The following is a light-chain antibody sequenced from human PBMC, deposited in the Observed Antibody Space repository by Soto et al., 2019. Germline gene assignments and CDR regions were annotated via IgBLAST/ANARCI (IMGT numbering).Light chain of an antibody. Sequence: EIVLTQSPATLSLSPGERATFSCKASQSVGTSLAWVQQKPGQAPRLLIYDASVRATGIPARFSGSGSGTDFTLTISRLQPEDIAMYYCQQSSNWPPWTFGRGTRVEI. J-gene: IGKJ1*01. CDR1: QSVGTS. CDR2: DAS. V-gene: IGKV3-11*01. CDR3: QQSSNWPPWT.